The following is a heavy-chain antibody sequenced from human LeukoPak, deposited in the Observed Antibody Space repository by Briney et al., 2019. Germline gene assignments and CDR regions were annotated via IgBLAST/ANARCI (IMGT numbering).Heavy chain of an antibody. J-gene: IGHJ2*01. V-gene: IGHV4-59*01. CDR1: GDSITSFY. CDR2: IYYSGST. Sequence: SETLSLTCTVSGDSITSFYWSWIRQPPGKGLEWIGYIYYSGSTNCNPSLKSRVTISLDTSKNQFSLKLSSVTTADTAVYYCARSVVTLYWYFDLWGRGTLVTVSS. CDR3: ARSVVTLYWYFDL. D-gene: IGHD4-23*01.